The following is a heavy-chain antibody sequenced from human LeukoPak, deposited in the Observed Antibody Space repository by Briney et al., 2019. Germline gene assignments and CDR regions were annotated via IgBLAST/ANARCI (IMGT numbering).Heavy chain of an antibody. Sequence: ASVKVSCKASGGTFSSYAISWVRQAPGQGLEWMRGIIPIFGTANYAQKFQGRVTITTDESTSTAYMELSSLRSEDTAVYYGARVSFSYYDILTGYSYYMDVWGKGTTVTVSS. CDR3: ARVSFSYYDILTGYSYYMDV. J-gene: IGHJ6*03. V-gene: IGHV1-69*05. D-gene: IGHD3-9*01. CDR2: IIPIFGTA. CDR1: GGTFSSYA.